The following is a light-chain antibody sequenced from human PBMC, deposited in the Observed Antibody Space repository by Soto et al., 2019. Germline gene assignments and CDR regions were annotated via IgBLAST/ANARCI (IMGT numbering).Light chain of an antibody. CDR1: SSDIGSYNY. CDR2: EVR. Sequence: QSVPTQPASVSGPPGQSITISCTGTSSDIGSYNYVAWYQQFPGKTPKLVIYEVRNRPSGVSFRFSGSKSGNTASLTISGLQAEDEADYYCISYRGSDTSYVFGTGTKVTVL. CDR3: ISYRGSDTSYV. V-gene: IGLV2-14*01. J-gene: IGLJ1*01.